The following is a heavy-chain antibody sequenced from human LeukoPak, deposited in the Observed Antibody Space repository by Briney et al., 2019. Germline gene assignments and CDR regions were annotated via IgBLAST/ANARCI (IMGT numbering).Heavy chain of an antibody. J-gene: IGHJ4*02. CDR3: ARRGLSSTRKDFDY. Sequence: PGGSLRLSCAASGFTFSSYAMHWVRQAPGKGLEYVSAISSNGGSTYYANSVKGRFTISRDNSKNTLYLQMGSLRAEDMAVYYCARRGLSSTRKDFDYWGQGTLVTVSS. V-gene: IGHV3-64*01. D-gene: IGHD2-2*01. CDR1: GFTFSSYA. CDR2: ISSNGGST.